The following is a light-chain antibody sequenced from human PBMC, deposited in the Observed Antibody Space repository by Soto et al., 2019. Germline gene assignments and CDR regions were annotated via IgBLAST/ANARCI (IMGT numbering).Light chain of an antibody. Sequence: QSALTQPASVSGSPGQSITISCTGTSSDVGAYNFVSWYQHHPGKAPQLIIYDVNNRPSGVSDRFSGSKSGNMASLTISGLQAEDEADYYCSSYTTTATRLFGGGTKVTVL. CDR1: SSDVGAYNF. CDR2: DVN. V-gene: IGLV2-14*03. J-gene: IGLJ2*01. CDR3: SSYTTTATRL.